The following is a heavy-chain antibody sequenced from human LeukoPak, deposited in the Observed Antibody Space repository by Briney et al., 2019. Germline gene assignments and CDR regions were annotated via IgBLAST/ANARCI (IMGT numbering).Heavy chain of an antibody. CDR3: ARDGIYGSGGYYEISWFDP. CDR1: GYTFTGYY. D-gene: IGHD3-10*01. CDR2: INPNSGGT. V-gene: IGHV1-2*02. Sequence: ASVKVSCKASGYTFTGYYMHWVRQAPGQGLEWMGWINPNSGGTNYAQKFQGRVTMTRDTSISTAYMELSRLRSDDTAVYYCARDGIYGSGGYYEISWFDPWGQGTLVTVSS. J-gene: IGHJ5*02.